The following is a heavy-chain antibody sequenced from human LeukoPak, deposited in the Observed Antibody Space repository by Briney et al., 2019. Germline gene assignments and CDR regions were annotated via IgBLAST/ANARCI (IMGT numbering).Heavy chain of an antibody. CDR1: GGSISSYHW. CDR3: AHSPPGGSGGPDY. J-gene: IGHJ4*02. Sequence: TLSLTCTVSGGSISSYHWSWIRQPPGKALEWLALIYWDDDKRYSPSLKSRLTITKDTSKNQVVLTMTNMDPVDTATYYCAHSPPGGSGGPDYWGQGTLVTVSS. V-gene: IGHV2-5*08. D-gene: IGHD3-10*01. CDR2: IYWDDDK.